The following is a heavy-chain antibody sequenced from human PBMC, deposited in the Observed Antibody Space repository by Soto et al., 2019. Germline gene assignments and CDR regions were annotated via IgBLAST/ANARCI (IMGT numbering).Heavy chain of an antibody. Sequence: GGSLRLSCTASGFTFGDYAMSWFRQAPGKGLEWVGFIRSKAYGGTTEYAASVKGRFTISRDDSKSIAYLQMNSLKTEDTAVYYCTRELLRYFDWLLFNDAFDIWGQGTMVTVSS. CDR2: IRSKAYGGTT. J-gene: IGHJ3*02. V-gene: IGHV3-49*03. CDR3: TRELLRYFDWLLFNDAFDI. CDR1: GFTFGDYA. D-gene: IGHD3-9*01.